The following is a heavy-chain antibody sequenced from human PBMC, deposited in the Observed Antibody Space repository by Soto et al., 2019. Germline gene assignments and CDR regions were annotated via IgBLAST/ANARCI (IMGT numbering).Heavy chain of an antibody. Sequence: PGGSLRLSCAASGFTFSNAWMNWVRQAPGKGLEWVGRIKSKTDGGTTDYAAPVKGRFTISRDDSKNTLYLQMNSLKTEDTAVYYCTTDFPHGRYYDSSGYPPNDAFDIWGQGTMVTVSS. CDR1: GFTFSNAW. CDR2: IKSKTDGGTT. V-gene: IGHV3-15*07. J-gene: IGHJ3*02. D-gene: IGHD3-22*01. CDR3: TTDFPHGRYYDSSGYPPNDAFDI.